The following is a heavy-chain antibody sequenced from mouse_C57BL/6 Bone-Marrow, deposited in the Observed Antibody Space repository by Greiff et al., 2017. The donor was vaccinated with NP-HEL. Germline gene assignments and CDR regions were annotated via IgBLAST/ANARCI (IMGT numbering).Heavy chain of an antibody. CDR2: INPNNGGT. CDR3: ARRGIYYGNPYYFDY. CDR1: GYTFTDYN. Sequence: EVQLQKSGPELVKPGASVKIPCKASGYTFTDYNMDWVKQSHGKSLEWIGDINPNNGGTIYNQKFKGKATLTVDKSSSTAYMELRSLTSEDTAVYYCARRGIYYGNPYYFDYWGQGTTLTVSS. J-gene: IGHJ2*01. V-gene: IGHV1-18*01. D-gene: IGHD2-1*01.